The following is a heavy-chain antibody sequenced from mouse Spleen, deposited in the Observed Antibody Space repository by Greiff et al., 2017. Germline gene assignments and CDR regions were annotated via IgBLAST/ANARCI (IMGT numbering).Heavy chain of an antibody. CDR3: ARSRQLGLRGDWFAY. Sequence: QVQLQQSGPELVKPGASVKLSCKASGYTFTSYDINWVKQRPGQGLEWIGWIYPRDGSTKYNEKFKGKATLTVDTSSSTAYMQLSSLTSEDSAVYFCARSRQLGLRGDWFAYWGQGTLVTVSA. CDR2: IYPRDGST. D-gene: IGHD3-2*01. CDR1: GYTFTSYD. J-gene: IGHJ3*01. V-gene: IGHV1-85*01.